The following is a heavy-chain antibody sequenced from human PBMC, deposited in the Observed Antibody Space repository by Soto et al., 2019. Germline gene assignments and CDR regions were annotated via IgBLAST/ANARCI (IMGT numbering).Heavy chain of an antibody. J-gene: IGHJ2*01. Sequence: EVQLVESGGRLVQRGGSLRLSCSGSGFIFGDHVMDWVRQAPGKGLEWVAGISGSGNSPFFRDSVKGRFTISRDNSKNTLFLHMNILNTEDTAVYYCAKEWEYYSSSGHWYLDLWGRGTLVTVSS. CDR3: AKEWEYYSSSGHWYLDL. CDR1: GFIFGDHV. D-gene: IGHD6-6*01. CDR2: ISGSGNSP. V-gene: IGHV3-23*04.